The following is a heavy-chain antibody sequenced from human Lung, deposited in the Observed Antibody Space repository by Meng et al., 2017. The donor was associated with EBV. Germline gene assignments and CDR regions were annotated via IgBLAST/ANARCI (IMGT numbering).Heavy chain of an antibody. CDR2: IYYSGST. CDR1: GGSISSSRNY. Sequence: PQLQEPGPGLVHTPETMSRTFSVLGGSISSSRNYWGWIRQPPGKGLEWIGSIYYSGSTYYNPSLRRRVTMSFATSKNQFSLKLSSVTATDTAVYYCARHDGGYGDYFDHWGQGTLVTVSS. D-gene: IGHD5-12*01. CDR3: ARHDGGYGDYFDH. J-gene: IGHJ4*02. V-gene: IGHV4-39*01.